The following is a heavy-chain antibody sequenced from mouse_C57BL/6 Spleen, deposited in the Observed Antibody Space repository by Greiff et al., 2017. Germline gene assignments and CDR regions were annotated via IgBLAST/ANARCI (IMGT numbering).Heavy chain of an antibody. V-gene: IGHV1-54*01. CDR3: ARGSNGNLDY. J-gene: IGHJ2*01. CDR1: GYAFTNYL. CDR2: INPGSGGT. D-gene: IGHD2-1*01. Sequence: VKLQESGAELVRPGTSVKVSCKASGYAFTNYLIEWVKQRPGQGLEWIGVINPGSGGTNYNEKFKGKATLTADKSSSTAYMQLSSLTSEDSAVYFCARGSNGNLDYWGQGTTLTVSS.